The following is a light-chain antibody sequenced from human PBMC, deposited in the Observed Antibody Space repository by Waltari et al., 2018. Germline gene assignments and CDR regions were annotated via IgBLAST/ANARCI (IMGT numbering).Light chain of an antibody. CDR1: QTVNNW. V-gene: IGKV1-5*03. J-gene: IGKJ1*01. Sequence: DIQMTQSPSTLSASVGDKVTITCRASQTVNNWLAWYQLKPGKAPRLLIYEASALDSGVPSRFSGIGSETEFTLTISSLQPEDFATYYCQQYNTFSGTFGQGTKVEVK. CDR3: QQYNTFSGT. CDR2: EAS.